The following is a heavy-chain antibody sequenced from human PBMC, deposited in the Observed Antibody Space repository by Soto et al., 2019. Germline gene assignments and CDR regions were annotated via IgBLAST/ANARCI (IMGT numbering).Heavy chain of an antibody. Sequence: SETLSLTCTVSGVSISSSSYYWGWIRQPPGKGLEWIGSIYYSGSTYYNPSLKSRVTISVDTSKNQFSLKLSSVTAADTAVYYCARGITMVRGVIISSYYYGMDVWGQGTTVTVSS. D-gene: IGHD3-10*01. CDR2: IYYSGST. CDR3: ARGITMVRGVIISSYYYGMDV. CDR1: GVSISSSSYY. V-gene: IGHV4-39*01. J-gene: IGHJ6*02.